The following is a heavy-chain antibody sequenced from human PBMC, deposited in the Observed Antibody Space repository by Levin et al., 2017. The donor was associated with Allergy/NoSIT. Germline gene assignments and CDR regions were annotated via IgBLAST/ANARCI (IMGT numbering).Heavy chain of an antibody. CDR3: SKADYYPYYIDY. Sequence: PGGSLRLSCTGSGFTFGDYAMHWVRQAPGKGLEWVSRISWNSGTTDYVDSVKGRFTISRDNVKNSLFLQMNSLRSEDTAFYFCSKADYYPYYIDYWGQGTLVAVSS. CDR2: ISWNSGTT. V-gene: IGHV3-9*01. D-gene: IGHD3-22*01. CDR1: GFTFGDYA. J-gene: IGHJ4*02.